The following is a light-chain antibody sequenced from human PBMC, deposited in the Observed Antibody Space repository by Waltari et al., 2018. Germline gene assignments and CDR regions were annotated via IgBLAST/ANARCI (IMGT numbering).Light chain of an antibody. V-gene: IGKV3-11*01. Sequence: DIVLTQSPATLSLSPGERATLSCRASQSLSNYLAWYQQKPGQAPRLLIYDTSNRATGIPARFSGSGFGTDVTLTISSLEPEDFAVYYCQQRRNWPLTFGGGTKVEIK. CDR3: QQRRNWPLT. CDR1: QSLSNY. CDR2: DTS. J-gene: IGKJ4*01.